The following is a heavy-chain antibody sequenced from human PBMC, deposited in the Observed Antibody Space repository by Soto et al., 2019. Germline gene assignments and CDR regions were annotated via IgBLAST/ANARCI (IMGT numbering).Heavy chain of an antibody. CDR3: ASSTTTVTTGYAFDI. CDR1: GGSISSYY. CDR2: IYYSGST. V-gene: IGHV4-59*08. J-gene: IGHJ3*02. Sequence: PSETLSLTCTVSGGSISSYYWSWIRQPPGKGLEWIGYIYYSGSTNYNPSLKSRVTISVDTSKNQFSLKLSSVTPADTAVYYCASSTTTVTTGYAFDIWGQGTMVTVSS. D-gene: IGHD4-17*01.